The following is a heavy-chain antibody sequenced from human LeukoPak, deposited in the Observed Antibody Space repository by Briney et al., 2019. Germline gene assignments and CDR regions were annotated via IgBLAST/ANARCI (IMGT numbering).Heavy chain of an antibody. D-gene: IGHD6-19*01. CDR2: INPSGGST. Sequence: GASVKVSCKASGGTFSSYAISWVRQAPGQGLEWMGIINPSGGSTSYAQKFQGRVTMTRDTSTSTVYMELSSLRSEDTAVYYCARGAVAGTWPGAFDIWGQGTMVTVSS. CDR3: ARGAVAGTWPGAFDI. CDR1: GGTFSSYA. J-gene: IGHJ3*02. V-gene: IGHV1-46*01.